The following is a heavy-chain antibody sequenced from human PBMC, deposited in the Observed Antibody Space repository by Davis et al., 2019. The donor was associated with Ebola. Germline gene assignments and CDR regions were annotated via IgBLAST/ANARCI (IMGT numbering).Heavy chain of an antibody. CDR3: ARHRVAIFGFDY. Sequence: GGSLRLSCAASGFIFSTYGLHWVRQAPGKGLEWVAVIWYDGSNKKYADSVKGRFSISRDNSKNTLFLQMNSLRAEDTAVYYCARHRVAIFGFDYWGQGTLVTVSS. J-gene: IGHJ4*02. CDR2: IWYDGSNK. D-gene: IGHD3-3*01. CDR1: GFIFSTYG. V-gene: IGHV3-33*08.